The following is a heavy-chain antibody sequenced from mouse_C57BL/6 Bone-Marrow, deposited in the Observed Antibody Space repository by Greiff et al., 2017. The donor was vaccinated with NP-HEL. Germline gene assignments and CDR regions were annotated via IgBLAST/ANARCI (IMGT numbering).Heavy chain of an antibody. J-gene: IGHJ3*01. V-gene: IGHV1-15*01. CDR3: TRRVAY. CDR2: IDPETGGT. Sequence: QVQLQQSGAELVRPGASVTLSCKASGYTFTDYEMHWVKQTPVHGLEWIGAIDPETGGTAYNQKFKGKAILTADKSSCTAYMELRSLTSEDSAVYYCTRRVAYWGQGTLVTVSA. CDR1: GYTFTDYE.